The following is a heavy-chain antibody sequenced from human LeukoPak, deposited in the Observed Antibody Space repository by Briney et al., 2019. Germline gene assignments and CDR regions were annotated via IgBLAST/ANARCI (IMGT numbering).Heavy chain of an antibody. CDR2: IYYSGST. J-gene: IGHJ3*02. CDR1: GGSISSSSYY. D-gene: IGHD3-16*02. Sequence: PSETLSLTCTVSGGSISSSSYYWGWIRQPPGKGLEWIGSIYYSGSTYYNPSLKSRVTISVDTSKNQFSLELSSATAADTAVYYCARHGSQMITFGGVIVWDAFDIWGQGTMVTVSS. CDR3: ARHGSQMITFGGVIVWDAFDI. V-gene: IGHV4-39*01.